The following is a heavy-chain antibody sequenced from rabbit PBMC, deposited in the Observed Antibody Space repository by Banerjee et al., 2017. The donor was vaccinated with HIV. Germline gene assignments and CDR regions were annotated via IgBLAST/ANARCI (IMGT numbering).Heavy chain of an antibody. Sequence: QLKESGGGLVQPGGSLKLSCKASGFDFSSYYMSWVRQAPGKGLEWIGYIDPVFGTTYYASWVNGRFTISLDNAQNTVFLQMTSLTAADTATYFCARDLTGVIGWNFKLWGQGTLVTVS. CDR2: IDPVFGTT. J-gene: IGHJ4*01. V-gene: IGHV1S7*01. CDR3: ARDLTGVIGWNFKL. CDR1: GFDFSSYY. D-gene: IGHD1-1*01.